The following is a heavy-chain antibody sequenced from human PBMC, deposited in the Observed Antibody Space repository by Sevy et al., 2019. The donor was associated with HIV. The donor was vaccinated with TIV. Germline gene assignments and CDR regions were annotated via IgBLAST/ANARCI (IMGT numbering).Heavy chain of an antibody. J-gene: IGHJ6*03. D-gene: IGHD5-12*01. Sequence: SETLSLTCTVSGGSISSYYWSWIRQPPGKGLEWIGHIYYSGSTNYNPSLKSRVTISVDTSKNQFSLKLSSVTAADTAVYYCAGGNSGYADYYYYYYMDVWGKGTTVTVSS. CDR3: AGGNSGYADYYYYYYMDV. V-gene: IGHV4-59*01. CDR2: IYYSGST. CDR1: GGSISSYY.